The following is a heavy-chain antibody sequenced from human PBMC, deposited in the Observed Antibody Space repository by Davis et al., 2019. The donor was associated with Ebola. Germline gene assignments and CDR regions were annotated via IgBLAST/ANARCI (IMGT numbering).Heavy chain of an antibody. J-gene: IGHJ6*02. Sequence: SETLSLTCAVYGGSFSGYYWSWIRQPPGKGLEWIGEINHSGSTNYNPSLKSRVTISVDTSKNQFSLKLSSVTAADTAVYYCARDRSTVHYYYGMDVWGQGTTVTVSS. CDR1: GGSFSGYY. D-gene: IGHD4-11*01. V-gene: IGHV4-34*01. CDR2: INHSGST. CDR3: ARDRSTVHYYYGMDV.